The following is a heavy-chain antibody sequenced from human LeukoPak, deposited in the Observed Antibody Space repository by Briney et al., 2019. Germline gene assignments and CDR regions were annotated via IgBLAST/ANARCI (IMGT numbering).Heavy chain of an antibody. V-gene: IGHV3-30*04. CDR3: ARQIAVAGKAGFDY. J-gene: IGHJ4*02. Sequence: GRSLRLSCAASGFTFSSYATHWVRQAPGKGLEWVAVISYDGSNKYYADSVKGRFTISRDNSKNTLYLQMNSLRAEDTAVYYCARQIAVAGKAGFDYWGQGTLVTVSS. CDR2: ISYDGSNK. D-gene: IGHD6-19*01. CDR1: GFTFSSYA.